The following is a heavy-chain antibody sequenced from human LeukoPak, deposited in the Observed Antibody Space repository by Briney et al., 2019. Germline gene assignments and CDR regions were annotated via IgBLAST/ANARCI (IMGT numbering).Heavy chain of an antibody. CDR3: ASIYYFDY. Sequence: PGGSLRLSCAASGFTFSSYAMTWVRQAPGMGLEWVSAVSGSGGSTYYADSVKGRFTISRDNSKNTLYLQMNSLRAEDTAVYYCASIYYFDYWGQGTLVTVSS. CDR2: VSGSGGST. CDR1: GFTFSSYA. V-gene: IGHV3-23*01. J-gene: IGHJ4*02.